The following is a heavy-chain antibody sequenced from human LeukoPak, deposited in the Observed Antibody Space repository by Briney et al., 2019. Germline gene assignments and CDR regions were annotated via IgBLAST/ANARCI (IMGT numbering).Heavy chain of an antibody. J-gene: IGHJ4*02. CDR3: ARTINRSFGY. Sequence: GGSLRLSCAASGFTFSSYSMSWIRQAPGRGLEWVSLLYPDGSTSYADSVRGRFTISRDSSKNTLSLQMNSLGVEDTAVYFCARTINRSFGYWGQGTLVTVSS. V-gene: IGHV3-53*01. CDR1: GFTFSSYS. D-gene: IGHD5-24*01. CDR2: LYPDGST.